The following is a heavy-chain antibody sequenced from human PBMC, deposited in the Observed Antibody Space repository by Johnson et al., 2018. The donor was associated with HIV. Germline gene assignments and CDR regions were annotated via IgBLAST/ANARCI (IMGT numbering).Heavy chain of an antibody. Sequence: QVQLVESGGGVVQPGRSLRLSCAASGFTFSSYGMHWVRQAPGKGLEWVAVIWYDGNNKYYADSVKGRFTISRDNSKNTLNLQMNSLRAEDTAVYYCAKRGERGAFDIWGQGTMVTVSS. CDR3: AKRGERGAFDI. CDR2: IWYDGNNK. V-gene: IGHV3-33*06. J-gene: IGHJ3*02. CDR1: GFTFSSYG. D-gene: IGHD3-10*01.